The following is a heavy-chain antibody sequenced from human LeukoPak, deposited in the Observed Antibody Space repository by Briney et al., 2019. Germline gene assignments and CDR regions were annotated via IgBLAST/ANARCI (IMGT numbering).Heavy chain of an antibody. CDR1: GYIFTTYW. CDR3: ARQKGPGGYFDY. V-gene: IGHV5-51*01. D-gene: IGHD6-13*01. J-gene: IGHJ4*02. Sequence: GESLKISCKGSGYIFTTYWIGWVRQMPGKGLEWIGIIYPGDSDTRYSPSFQGQVTISADKSFTTAYLQGVSLKASDTAMYYGARQKGPGGYFDYWGQGTLVTVSS. CDR2: IYPGDSDT.